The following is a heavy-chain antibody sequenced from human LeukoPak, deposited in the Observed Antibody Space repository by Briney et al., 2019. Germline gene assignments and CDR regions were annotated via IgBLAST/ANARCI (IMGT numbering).Heavy chain of an antibody. D-gene: IGHD1-26*01. CDR1: GFTFDDYA. CDR2: ISWNSGSI. V-gene: IGHV3-9*01. Sequence: GGSLRLSCAASGFTFDDYAMYWVRQAPGKGLEWVSGISWNSGSIGYADSVKGRFTISRDNAKNSLYLQMNSLRAEDTALYYCAKMVGATRGWFDPWGQGTLVTVSS. CDR3: AKMVGATRGWFDP. J-gene: IGHJ5*02.